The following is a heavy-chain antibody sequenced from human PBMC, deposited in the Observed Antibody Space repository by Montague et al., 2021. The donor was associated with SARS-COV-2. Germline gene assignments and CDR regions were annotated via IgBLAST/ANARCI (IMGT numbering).Heavy chain of an antibody. V-gene: IGHV4-39*01. J-gene: IGHJ5*02. Sequence: SETLSLTCSVSGDSMSGSNSYWGWIRQPPGKGLESIGSISYTGSTSYSASLKSRVTMSVDTSKNEFSLRLSSVTASDTAVYYCARLYIQKTLVGASRRRWFDPLGPGNPGHRLL. CDR1: GDSMSGSNSY. CDR2: ISYTGST. D-gene: IGHD1-26*01. CDR3: ARLYIQKTLVGASRRRWFDP.